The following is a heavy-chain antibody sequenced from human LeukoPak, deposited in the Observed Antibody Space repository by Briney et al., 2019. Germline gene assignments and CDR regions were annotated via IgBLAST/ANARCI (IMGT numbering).Heavy chain of an antibody. CDR3: ALKLYYYDSSGYRPGWFDP. D-gene: IGHD3-22*01. J-gene: IGHJ5*02. V-gene: IGHV1-3*01. CDR1: GYTFTSYA. Sequence: ASVKVSCKASGYTFTSYAMHWVRQAPGQRLEWMGWISAYNGNTNYAQKFQGRVTITADKSTSTAYMELSSLRSEDTAVYYCALKLYYYDSSGYRPGWFDPWGQGTLVTVSS. CDR2: ISAYNGNT.